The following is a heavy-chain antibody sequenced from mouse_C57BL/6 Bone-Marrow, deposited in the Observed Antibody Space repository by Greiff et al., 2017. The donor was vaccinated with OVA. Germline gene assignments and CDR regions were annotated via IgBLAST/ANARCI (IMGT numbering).Heavy chain of an antibody. D-gene: IGHD1-1*01. CDR3: ARHEVSYGSSYGWYFDV. CDR2: FYPGSGSI. CDR1: GYTFTEYT. Sequence: QVQLQQSGAELVKPGASVKLSCTASGYTFTEYTIHWVKQRSGQGLEWIGWFYPGSGSIKYNEKFKDKATLTADKSSSTVYMELSRLTSEDSAVYCCARHEVSYGSSYGWYFDVWGTGTTVTVSS. J-gene: IGHJ1*03. V-gene: IGHV1-62-2*01.